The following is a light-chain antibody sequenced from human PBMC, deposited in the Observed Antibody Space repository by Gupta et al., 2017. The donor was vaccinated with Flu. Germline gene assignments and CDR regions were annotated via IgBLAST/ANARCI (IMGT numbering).Light chain of an antibody. CDR2: DAS. V-gene: IGKV1-27*01. Sequence: IQITDSPAALSASVGDIVTITCRTSKDIINYLAWYQQKPGKVPKLLIYDASTLKSGVPYRFSGSGSGTDFTLTISSLQPEDVATYYCQNYNSSPLTFGRGTKVDIK. CDR1: KDIINY. J-gene: IGKJ4*01. CDR3: QNYNSSPLT.